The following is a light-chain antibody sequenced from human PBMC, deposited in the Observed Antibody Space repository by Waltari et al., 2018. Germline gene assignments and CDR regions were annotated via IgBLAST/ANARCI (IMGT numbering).Light chain of an antibody. CDR1: QSVSSN. CDR3: QQYNNWPYT. CDR2: GAS. J-gene: IGKJ2*01. V-gene: IGKV3-15*01. Sequence: ELVMTQSPATLSVSPGERATLSCRASQSVSSNLAWYQQKPGQAPRLLISGASTRAPGIPARFSGSGSTTEFTLTISSMQSEDFAVYYCQQYNNWPYTFGQGTKLEIK.